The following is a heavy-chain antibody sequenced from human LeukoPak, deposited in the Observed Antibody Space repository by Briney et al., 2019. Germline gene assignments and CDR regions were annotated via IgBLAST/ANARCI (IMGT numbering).Heavy chain of an antibody. J-gene: IGHJ4*02. CDR1: GLNFDDSA. V-gene: IGHV3-43*02. CDR3: AKESGKFDY. CDR2: ISADGGST. Sequence: GGSLRLSCVASGLNFDDSAMHWVRQAPGKGLEWVSLISADGGSTFSADSVKGRSSISRDNSKNSLYLQMNSLRSEDTAMYYCAKESGKFDYWGQGALVAVSS.